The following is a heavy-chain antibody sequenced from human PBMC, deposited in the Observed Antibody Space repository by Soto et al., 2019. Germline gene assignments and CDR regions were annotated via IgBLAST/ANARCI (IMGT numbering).Heavy chain of an antibody. V-gene: IGHV3-74*01. CDR2: LHSDGSTT. J-gene: IGHJ6*02. CDR1: GFIFSSYW. D-gene: IGHD2-2*02. CDR3: ARQLPTAIRGGYYYSYGMDV. Sequence: EVQLVESGGGLVQPGGSLRLSCAASGFIFSSYWMYWVRQVPGKGLVWVSRLHSDGSTTSYADSVKGRFTISRDSAKNTLYLQMNSLRAEDTAVYYCARQLPTAIRGGYYYSYGMDVWGQGTTVTVSS.